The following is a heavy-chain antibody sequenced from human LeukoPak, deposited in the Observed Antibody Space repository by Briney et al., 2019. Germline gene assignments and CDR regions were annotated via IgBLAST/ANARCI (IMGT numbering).Heavy chain of an antibody. Sequence: GESLKISCKGYGYSFTSYWIGWARHMPGKGLEWMGIIYPGDSDTRYSPSFQGQVTISADKSISTAYLQWSSLKASDTAMYYCARRGYCSGGSCYVDGDGFDYWGQGTLVTVSS. V-gene: IGHV5-51*03. CDR1: GYSFTSYW. J-gene: IGHJ4*02. CDR3: ARRGYCSGGSCYVDGDGFDY. CDR2: IYPGDSDT. D-gene: IGHD2-15*01.